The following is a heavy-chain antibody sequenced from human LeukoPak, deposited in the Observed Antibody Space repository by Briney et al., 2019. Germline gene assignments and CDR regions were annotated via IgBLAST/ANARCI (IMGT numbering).Heavy chain of an antibody. J-gene: IGHJ4*02. V-gene: IGHV1-46*01. Sequence: GASVTVSCKTSGYTITSYYMHWVRQAPGQGLEWMGIINPSGGSTSYAQKFQGRVTMTRDTSTSTLYMELSSLRSEDTAVYYCARAGLLVGGFDYWGQGTLVTVSS. D-gene: IGHD2-21*02. CDR3: ARAGLLVGGFDY. CDR2: INPSGGST. CDR1: GYTITSYY.